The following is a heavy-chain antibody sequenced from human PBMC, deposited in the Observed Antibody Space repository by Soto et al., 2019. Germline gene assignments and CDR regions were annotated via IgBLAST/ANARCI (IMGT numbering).Heavy chain of an antibody. J-gene: IGHJ6*02. CDR1: SGSIGTTNW. Sequence: QVQLQESGPGLVKPSGTLSLTCAVSSGSIGTTNWWSWVRQTPGKGLEWIGEIFHSGNTYYNPSLASRVTISVDTSKNQLSLNLRSGTAADTAVYYCARRTWGMDVWGQGTTVTVSS. CDR2: IFHSGNT. CDR3: ARRTWGMDV. V-gene: IGHV4-4*02. D-gene: IGHD2-8*01.